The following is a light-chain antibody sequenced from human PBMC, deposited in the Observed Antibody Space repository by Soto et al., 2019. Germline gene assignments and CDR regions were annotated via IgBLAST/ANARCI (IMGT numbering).Light chain of an antibody. V-gene: IGKV3-20*01. J-gene: IGKJ1*01. Sequence: EIVLTQSPATLSFSLGERATLSCRASQSIGSYLAWYQHKLGQPPRLLIYDASNRATGIPVRFSGSGSGTDFTLTISRLEPEDFAVYYCQQYGSSGTFGQGTKVDIK. CDR2: DAS. CDR3: QQYGSSGT. CDR1: QSIGSY.